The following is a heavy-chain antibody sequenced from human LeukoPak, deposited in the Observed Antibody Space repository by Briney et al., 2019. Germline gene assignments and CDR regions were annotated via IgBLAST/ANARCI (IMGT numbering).Heavy chain of an antibody. J-gene: IGHJ4*02. CDR3: ARDSPDSSSWYILAPFDY. V-gene: IGHV1-69*06. Sequence: SVKVSCKASGGTFSSYAISWVRQAPGQGLEWMGGIIPIFGTANYAQKFQGRVTITADKSTSTAYMELSSLRSEDTAVYYCARDSPDSSSWYILAPFDYWGQGTLVTVSS. CDR2: IIPIFGTA. D-gene: IGHD6-13*01. CDR1: GGTFSSYA.